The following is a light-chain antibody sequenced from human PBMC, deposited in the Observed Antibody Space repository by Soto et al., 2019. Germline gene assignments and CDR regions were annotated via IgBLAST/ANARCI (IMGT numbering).Light chain of an antibody. Sequence: EIVMTQSPATLSVSPGERATLSCRASQSVSSNLAWYQQKPGQAPRLLIYGASTRATGIPARFSGSGSGTEFTLTISSLQSEAFAVYYCQQYNNWPPTLGQGTKLEIK. CDR1: QSVSSN. CDR2: GAS. CDR3: QQYNNWPPT. J-gene: IGKJ2*01. V-gene: IGKV3-15*01.